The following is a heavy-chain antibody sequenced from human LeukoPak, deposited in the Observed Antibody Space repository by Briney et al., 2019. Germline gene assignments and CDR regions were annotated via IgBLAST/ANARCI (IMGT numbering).Heavy chain of an antibody. CDR2: INPSGGST. Sequence: GASVKVSCKASGYTFTSYYMHWVRQAPGQGLEWMGIINPSGGSTSYAQKFQGRVTMTRDTSTSTVYVELSSLRSEDTAVYYCARDHVLGKAYYYYYGMDVWGQGTTVTVSS. CDR3: ARDHVLGKAYYYYYGMDV. J-gene: IGHJ6*02. V-gene: IGHV1-46*01. D-gene: IGHD2-8*02. CDR1: GYTFTSYY.